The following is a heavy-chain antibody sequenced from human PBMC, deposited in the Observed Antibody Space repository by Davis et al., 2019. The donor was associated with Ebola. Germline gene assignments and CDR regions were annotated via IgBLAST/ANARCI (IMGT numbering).Heavy chain of an antibody. V-gene: IGHV3-15*01. CDR1: GFTFSNAW. D-gene: IGHD2-2*01. Sequence: GESLKISCAASGFTFSNAWMSWVRQAPGKGLEWVGRIKSKTDGGTTDYAAPVKGRFTISRDDSKNTLYLQMNSLKTEDTAVYYCTTDLPAATETFDYWGQGTLVTVSS. CDR2: IKSKTDGGTT. J-gene: IGHJ4*02. CDR3: TTDLPAATETFDY.